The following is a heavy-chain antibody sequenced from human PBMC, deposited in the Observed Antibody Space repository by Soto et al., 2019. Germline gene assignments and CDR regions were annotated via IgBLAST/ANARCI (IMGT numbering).Heavy chain of an antibody. CDR1: GGSISSDY. CDR3: ATGVNSWYDS. Sequence: QVQLQESGPGLVKPSETLSLTCTVSGGSISSDYCSWIRQPPGKGLEWIGYIDYSGSTNYNPPLNXXVXIXXDTSKNQVSLKLRSVTAADTAAYFCATGVNSWYDSWGQGTLVTVSS. V-gene: IGHV4-59*01. J-gene: IGHJ5*01. CDR2: IDYSGST.